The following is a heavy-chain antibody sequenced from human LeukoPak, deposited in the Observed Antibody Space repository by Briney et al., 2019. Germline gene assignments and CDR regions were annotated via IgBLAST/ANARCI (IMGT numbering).Heavy chain of an antibody. V-gene: IGHV3-23*01. D-gene: IGHD1-14*01. CDR2: ISGGGGST. CDR1: EFTFSNYA. CDR3: AKGSGINHYHWIDP. J-gene: IGHJ5*02. Sequence: GGSLRLSCAASEFTFSNYAMNWVRQAPGKGLEWVSGISGGGGSTYYADSVKGQFTISRDNPKNTLYLQMDSLRAEDTALYYCAKGSGINHYHWIDPWGQGTLVTVSS.